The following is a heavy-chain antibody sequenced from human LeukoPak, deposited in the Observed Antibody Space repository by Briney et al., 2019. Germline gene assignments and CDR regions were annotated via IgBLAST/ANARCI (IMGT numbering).Heavy chain of an antibody. CDR3: TRGKLGTFDV. V-gene: IGHV6-1*01. J-gene: IGHJ3*01. CDR2: TFYRSKWSN. D-gene: IGHD7-27*01. Sequence: SQTLSLTCALSGDSVSSNSVTWNWIRQSPSRGLEWLGRTFYRSKWSNDYVVSVKSRITINPDTSKNQFSLQLDSVTPEDTAVYYCTRGKLGTFDVWGQGTMVTVSS. CDR1: GDSVSSNSVT.